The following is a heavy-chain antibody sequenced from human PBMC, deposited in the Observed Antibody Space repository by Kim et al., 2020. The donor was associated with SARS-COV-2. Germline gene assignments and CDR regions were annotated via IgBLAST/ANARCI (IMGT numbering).Heavy chain of an antibody. CDR1: GFTFSSYA. Sequence: GGSLRLSCAASGFTFSSYAMSWVRQAPGKGLEWVSAISGSGGSTYYADSVKGRFTISRDNSKNTLYLQMNSLRAEDTAVYYCAKVKSLVHYYYYGMDVWGQGTTVTVSS. J-gene: IGHJ6*02. V-gene: IGHV3-23*01. CDR3: AKVKSLVHYYYYGMDV. CDR2: ISGSGGST. D-gene: IGHD6-6*01.